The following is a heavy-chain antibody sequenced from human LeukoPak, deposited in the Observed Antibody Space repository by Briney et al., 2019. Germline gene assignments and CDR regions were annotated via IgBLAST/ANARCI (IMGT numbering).Heavy chain of an antibody. D-gene: IGHD2-2*01. CDR3: ARYCSSTSCRSGFDY. V-gene: IGHV3-66*01. Sequence: GGSLRLSCAASGFTFSSYAMSWVRQAPGKGLEWVSVIYSGGSTYYADSVKGRFTISRDNSKNTLYLQMNSLRAEDTSVYYCARYCSSTSCRSGFDYWGQGTLVTVSS. J-gene: IGHJ4*02. CDR2: IYSGGST. CDR1: GFTFSSYA.